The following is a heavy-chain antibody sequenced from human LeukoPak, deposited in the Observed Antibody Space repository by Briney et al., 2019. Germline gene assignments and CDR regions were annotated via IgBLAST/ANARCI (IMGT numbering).Heavy chain of an antibody. CDR1: GGSISSSNW. Sequence: PSETLSLTCAVSGGSISSSNWWSWVRQPPGKGLEWIGEIYHSGSTNYNPSLKSRVTTSVDKSKNQFSLKLSSVTAADTAVYYCAGVYSYGFTVTAIDYWGQGTLVTVSS. CDR3: AGVYSYGFTVTAIDY. D-gene: IGHD5-18*01. J-gene: IGHJ4*02. V-gene: IGHV4-4*02. CDR2: IYHSGST.